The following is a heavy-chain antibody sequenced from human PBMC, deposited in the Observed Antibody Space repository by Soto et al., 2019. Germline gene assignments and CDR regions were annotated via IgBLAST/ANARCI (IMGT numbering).Heavy chain of an antibody. CDR1: GFTFSTYA. CDR3: ASQGESSSIDP. V-gene: IGHV3-30-3*01. J-gene: IGHJ5*02. CDR2: ISYGGSNQ. Sequence: QVQLVESGGGVVQPGRSLRLSCAASGFTFSTYAIHWVRQAPGKGLEWVGVISYGGSNQYYADSVKGRFIISGDNSKNTLYLQMNSLRAEDTAVYYCASQGESSSIDPWGQGTLVTVSS. D-gene: IGHD6-6*01.